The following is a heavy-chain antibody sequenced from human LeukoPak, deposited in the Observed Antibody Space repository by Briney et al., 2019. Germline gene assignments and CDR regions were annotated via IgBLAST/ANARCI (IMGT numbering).Heavy chain of an antibody. CDR2: INARGDT. CDR1: GWSFNDYY. Sequence: SETLSLTCAVYGWSFNDYYWNWIRQPPGKGLEWIGEINARGDTNFNPSLKSRVTISVDTSKNQFSLTLRSMIAADTAVYYCARGQVPAARGYSWFDPWGQGTLVTVSS. CDR3: ARGQVPAARGYSWFDP. J-gene: IGHJ5*02. D-gene: IGHD2-2*01. V-gene: IGHV4-34*01.